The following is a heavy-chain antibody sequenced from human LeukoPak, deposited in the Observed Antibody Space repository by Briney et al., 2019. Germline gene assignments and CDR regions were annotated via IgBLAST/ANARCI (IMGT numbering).Heavy chain of an antibody. Sequence: SQTLSLTCAISGDSVSSNSAAWNWIRQSPSRGLEWLGRTYYRSKWYNDYAVSVKSRITINPDTSKNQFSLQLNSETPEDAAVYYCARALSQDIVVVPAAPGDAFDIWGQGTMVTVSS. CDR1: GDSVSSNSAA. V-gene: IGHV6-1*01. D-gene: IGHD2-2*01. J-gene: IGHJ3*02. CDR3: ARALSQDIVVVPAAPGDAFDI. CDR2: TYYRSKWYN.